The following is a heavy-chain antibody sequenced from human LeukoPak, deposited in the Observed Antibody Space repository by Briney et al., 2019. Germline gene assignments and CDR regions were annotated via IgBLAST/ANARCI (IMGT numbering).Heavy chain of an antibody. CDR1: GYTFTGYY. Sequence: ASVKVPCKASGYTFTGYYMHWVRQAPGQGFEWMGWINPNSGGTNYAQKFQGRVTMTRDTSISTAYMELSRLRSDDTAVYYCARVRSYYSSGWYNWFDPWGQGTLVTVSS. D-gene: IGHD6-19*01. CDR3: ARVRSYYSSGWYNWFDP. CDR2: INPNSGGT. V-gene: IGHV1-2*02. J-gene: IGHJ5*02.